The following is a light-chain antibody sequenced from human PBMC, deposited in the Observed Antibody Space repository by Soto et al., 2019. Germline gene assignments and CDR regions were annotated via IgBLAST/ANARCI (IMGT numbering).Light chain of an antibody. J-gene: IGKJ4*01. Sequence: DIQMTQSXSSLSASVGDRVTITCRASQSIGRFLNWYQQKPGKAPNVLINVASTLRSGVPSRFSGSGSGTDFNLTINSLQPEDFATYFCQQSFTTPLTFGGGTKVDIK. V-gene: IGKV1-39*01. CDR3: QQSFTTPLT. CDR2: VAS. CDR1: QSIGRF.